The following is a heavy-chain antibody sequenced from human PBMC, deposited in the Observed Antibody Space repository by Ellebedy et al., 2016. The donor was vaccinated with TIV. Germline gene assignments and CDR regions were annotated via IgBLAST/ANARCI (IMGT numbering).Heavy chain of an antibody. CDR2: INSDGTIR. CDR3: ARARLVPAALKTYYFDS. V-gene: IGHV3-74*01. D-gene: IGHD2-2*01. CDR1: GFIFSNYW. Sequence: GGSLRLSCAGSGFIFSNYWLHWVRQAPGKGLVWVSRINSDGTIRNYADSVKGRFTISRDNSKNTMYLQMNSLRTEDRAVYYCARARLVPAALKTYYFDSWGQGTLVTVSS. J-gene: IGHJ4*02.